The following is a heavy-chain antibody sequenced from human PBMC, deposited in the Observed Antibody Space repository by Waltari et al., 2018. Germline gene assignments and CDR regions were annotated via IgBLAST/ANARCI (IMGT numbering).Heavy chain of an antibody. D-gene: IGHD3-3*01. J-gene: IGHJ6*02. CDR3: ARLRTYYDFWSGYYPPSAYYYYGMDV. V-gene: IGHV4-34*01. CDR1: GGSFSGYY. CDR2: INHSGST. Sequence: QVQLQQWGAGLLKPSETLSLTCAVYGGSFSGYYWSWIRQPPGKGLEWIGEINHSGSTNYTPSLKSRVTISVDTSKNQFSLKLSSVTAADTAVYYCARLRTYYDFWSGYYPPSAYYYYGMDVWGQGTTVTVSS.